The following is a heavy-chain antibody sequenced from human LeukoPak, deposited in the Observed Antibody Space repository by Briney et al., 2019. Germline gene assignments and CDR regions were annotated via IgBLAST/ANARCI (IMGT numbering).Heavy chain of an antibody. CDR3: ARYAAGPFDY. CDR2: IYYSGGT. V-gene: IGHV4-61*01. D-gene: IGHD6-13*01. Sequence: SETLSLTCTVSGGSVSSGSYYWSWIRQPPGKGLEWIGDIYYSGGTNYNPSLKSRVTISVDTSKNQFSLKLSSVTAADTAVYYCARYAAGPFDYWGQGTLVTVSS. CDR1: GGSVSSGSYY. J-gene: IGHJ4*02.